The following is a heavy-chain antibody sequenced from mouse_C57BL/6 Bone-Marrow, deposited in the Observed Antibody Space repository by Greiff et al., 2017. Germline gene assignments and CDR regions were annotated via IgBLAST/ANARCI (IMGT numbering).Heavy chain of an antibody. CDR3: ALIYDGYPYYFDY. D-gene: IGHD2-3*01. J-gene: IGHJ2*01. Sequence: VQLQQPGAELVKPGASVKMSCKASGYTFTSYWITWVKQRPGQGLEWIGDIYPGSGSTNYNEKFKSKATLTVDTSSSTAYMQLSSLTSEDSAVYYCALIYDGYPYYFDYWGQGTTLTVSS. CDR2: IYPGSGST. CDR1: GYTFTSYW. V-gene: IGHV1-55*01.